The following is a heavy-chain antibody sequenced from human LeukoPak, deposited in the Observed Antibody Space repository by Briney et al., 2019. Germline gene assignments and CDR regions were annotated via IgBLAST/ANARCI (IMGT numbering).Heavy chain of an antibody. CDR2: IGSDDSNK. J-gene: IGHJ3*02. CDR3: ARAPDWLSLLGAFDI. Sequence: PGGSLRLSCVASGFTFSTYGMHWVRQAPGKGLEWVAKIGSDDSNKHYADSVKGRFTISRDNSKNTLYLQMNSLRAEDTALYYCARAPDWLSLLGAFDIWGQGTMVTVSS. V-gene: IGHV3-33*01. D-gene: IGHD3-9*01. CDR1: GFTFSTYG.